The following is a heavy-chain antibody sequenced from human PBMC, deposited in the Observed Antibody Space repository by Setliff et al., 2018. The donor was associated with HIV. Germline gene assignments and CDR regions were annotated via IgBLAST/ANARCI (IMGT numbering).Heavy chain of an antibody. CDR2: LIPIVGIP. D-gene: IGHD6-13*01. Sequence: SVKVSCKASGGTFSRYAIAWVRQAPGQGLEWMGGLIPIVGIPNYAQKFQGRVSITADKSAITAYMELSSLRSEDTAVYYCARSTGSSSFDYWGQGTLVTAPQ. CDR3: ARSTGSSSFDY. J-gene: IGHJ4*02. V-gene: IGHV1-69*10. CDR1: GGTFSRYA.